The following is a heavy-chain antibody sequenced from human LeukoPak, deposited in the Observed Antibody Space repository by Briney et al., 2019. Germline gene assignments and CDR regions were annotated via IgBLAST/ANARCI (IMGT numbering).Heavy chain of an antibody. CDR2: IWYDGSNK. CDR1: GFTFSSYG. Sequence: GGSLRLSCAASGFTFSSYGMHWVRQAPGKGLEWVAVIWYDGSNKYYADSVKGRFTISRDDAKNSLYLQMNSLRAEDTAIYYCAKVPRQHDNWFDPWGQGTLVTVSS. CDR3: AKVPRQHDNWFDP. D-gene: IGHD3-9*01. J-gene: IGHJ5*02. V-gene: IGHV3-33*06.